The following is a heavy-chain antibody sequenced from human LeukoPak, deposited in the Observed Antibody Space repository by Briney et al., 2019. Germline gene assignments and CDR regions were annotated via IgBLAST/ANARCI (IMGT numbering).Heavy chain of an antibody. CDR1: GGTFSSYA. CDR3: ARDEDHWYFDL. V-gene: IGHV1-69*05. J-gene: IGHJ2*01. Sequence: SEKVSCKASGGTFSSYAISWVRPAPGQRLEWMGRIIPIFGTPNYAQKFPGRVTITTDESTSTAYMELSSLRSEDTAVYYCARDEDHWYFDLWGRGTLVTVSS. D-gene: IGHD2-15*01. CDR2: IIPIFGTP.